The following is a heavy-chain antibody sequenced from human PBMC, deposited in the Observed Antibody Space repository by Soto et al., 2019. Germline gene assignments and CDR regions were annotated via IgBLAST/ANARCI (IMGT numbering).Heavy chain of an antibody. CDR3: ARLGYCSGGSCSTVVSKGAFDI. CDR1: GYSFTSYW. J-gene: IGHJ3*02. Sequence: GESLKISCKGSGYSFTSYWIGWVRQMPGKGLEWMGIIYPGDSDTRYSPSFPGQVTISADKSISTAYLQGSSLKASDTAMYYCARLGYCSGGSCSTVVSKGAFDIWGQGTMVTVSS. CDR2: IYPGDSDT. D-gene: IGHD2-15*01. V-gene: IGHV5-51*01.